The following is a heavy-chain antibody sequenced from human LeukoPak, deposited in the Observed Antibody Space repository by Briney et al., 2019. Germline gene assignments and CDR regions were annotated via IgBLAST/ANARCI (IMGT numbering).Heavy chain of an antibody. V-gene: IGHV1-46*01. CDR1: GYTFTSYY. CDR2: ISPSGGST. Sequence: ASVKVSCKASGYTFTSYYMHWVRQAPGRGLEWMGIISPSGGSTSYAQKFQGRVTMTRDMSTSTVYMELSSLRSEDTAVYYCARVNTGKSGSYCRALDYWGQGTLVTVSS. D-gene: IGHD1-26*01. CDR3: ARVNTGKSGSYCRALDY. J-gene: IGHJ4*02.